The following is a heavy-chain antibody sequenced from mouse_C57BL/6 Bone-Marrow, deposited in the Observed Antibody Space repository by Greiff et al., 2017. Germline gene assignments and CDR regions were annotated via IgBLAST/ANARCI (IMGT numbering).Heavy chain of an antibody. CDR3: SSPLYDYGGYDYSIDY. CDR1: GYSFTDYN. J-gene: IGHJ4*01. D-gene: IGHD2-4*01. Sequence: EVKLVESGPELVKPGASVKISCKASGYSFTDYNMNWVKQSNGKSLEWIGVINPNYGTTSYNQKFKGKATLTVDQSSSTAYMQLNSLTSADSAFYYCSSPLYDYGGYDYSIDYWGQGTSVTVAS. V-gene: IGHV1-39*01. CDR2: INPNYGTT.